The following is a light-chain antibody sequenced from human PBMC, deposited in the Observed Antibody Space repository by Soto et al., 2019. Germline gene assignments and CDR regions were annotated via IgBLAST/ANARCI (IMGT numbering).Light chain of an antibody. V-gene: IGKV3-11*01. J-gene: IGKJ4*01. CDR3: EQRIDVVS. CDR1: QSIRNY. CDR2: DAS. Sequence: EVVLTQSPATLSLSPGERATLSCRASQSIRNYLAWYQQKPGQAPRLLIYDASNRATGIPARFSGSGSGTDFILAVSCLEPEDAGVFYCEQRIDVVSFGGGTKGEIK.